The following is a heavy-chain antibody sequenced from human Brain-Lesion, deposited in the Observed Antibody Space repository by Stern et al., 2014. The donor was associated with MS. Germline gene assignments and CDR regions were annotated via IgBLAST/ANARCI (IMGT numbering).Heavy chain of an antibody. CDR1: GGSVSSTSYA. J-gene: IGHJ5*02. V-gene: IGHV4-39*01. D-gene: IGHD2-15*01. Sequence: MQLVESGPGLVKPSETLSLTCTVAGGSVSSTSYAWAWIRQPPGKGLEWIGTIYYSGNTYHSPSLKSRRTMSLAASKNQFPLQVRSVTAADTAVYYCAGEEDIRYCSGGSCTGNWFDPWGQGTLVTVSS. CDR3: AGEEDIRYCSGGSCTGNWFDP. CDR2: IYYSGNT.